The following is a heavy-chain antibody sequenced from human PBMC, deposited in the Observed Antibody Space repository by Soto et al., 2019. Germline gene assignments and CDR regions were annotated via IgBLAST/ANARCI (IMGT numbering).Heavy chain of an antibody. D-gene: IGHD3-22*01. J-gene: IGHJ5*02. V-gene: IGHV3-48*01. CDR1: GFTFSSYA. CDR2: ISSDSSAI. CDR3: ARGLYDTSRYYPSYKWFDP. Sequence: GGSLRLSCAASGFTFSSYAMRWVRQAPGKGLEWVSYISSDSSAIYYADSVKGRFTISRDNGKNSLYLQMNSLRGEDTAVYYCARGLYDTSRYYPSYKWFDPWGQGTLVTVSS.